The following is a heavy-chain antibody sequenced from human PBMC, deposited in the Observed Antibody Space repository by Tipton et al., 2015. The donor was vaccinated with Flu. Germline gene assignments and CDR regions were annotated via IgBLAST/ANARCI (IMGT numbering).Heavy chain of an antibody. CDR3: ASEGYYFDY. CDR1: GFTFSSHE. V-gene: IGHV3-48*03. CDR2: ISSSGSTI. J-gene: IGHJ4*02. Sequence: SLRLSCAASGFTFSSHEMNWVRQAPGKGLEWVSYISSSGSTIYYADSVKGRFTISIDNAKNSLYLQMNSLRAEDTAVYYCASEGYYFDYWGQGTLVTVSS.